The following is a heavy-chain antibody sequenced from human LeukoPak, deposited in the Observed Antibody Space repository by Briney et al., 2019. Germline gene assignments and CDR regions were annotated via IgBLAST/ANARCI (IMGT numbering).Heavy chain of an antibody. CDR2: IYYSGST. Sequence: SETLSLTCTVSGGSISSYYWSWIRQPPGKGLEWIGYIYYSGSTCYNPSLKSRVTISVDTSKNQFSLKLSSVTAADTAVYYCASGYYYDSSGLDYYYGMDVWGQGTTVTVSS. D-gene: IGHD3-22*01. CDR3: ASGYYYDSSGLDYYYGMDV. J-gene: IGHJ6*02. V-gene: IGHV4-59*06. CDR1: GGSISSYY.